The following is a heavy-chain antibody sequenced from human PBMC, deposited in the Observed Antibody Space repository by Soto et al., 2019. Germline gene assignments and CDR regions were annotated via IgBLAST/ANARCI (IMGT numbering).Heavy chain of an antibody. Sequence: QVTLKESGPVLVKPTETLTLTCTVSGLSLSNARMCVSCIRQPPGKTLEWLAHIFSNDEKSYSTSLKSRLTIHKDTTKSHVLLTIPNMPPVDTATYYCSRYFYSSGYYYGRFFDYWGQGTLVTVSS. CDR2: IFSNDEK. D-gene: IGHD3-22*01. CDR3: SRYFYSSGYYYGRFFDY. V-gene: IGHV2-26*01. CDR1: GLSLSNARMC. J-gene: IGHJ4*02.